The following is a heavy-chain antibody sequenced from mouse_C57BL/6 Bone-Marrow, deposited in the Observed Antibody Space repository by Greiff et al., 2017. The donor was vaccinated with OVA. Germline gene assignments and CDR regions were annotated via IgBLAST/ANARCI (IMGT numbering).Heavy chain of an antibody. J-gene: IGHJ4*01. D-gene: IGHD1-1*02. CDR2: IRNKANNHAT. V-gene: IGHV6-6*01. CDR3: TRLPYYDYYAMDY. Sequence: EVHLVESGGGLVQPGGSMKLSCAASGFTFSDAWMDWVRQSPEKGLEWVAEIRNKANNHATYYAESVKGRFTISRDDSKSSVYLQMNSLRAEDTGIYYCTRLPYYDYYAMDYWGQGTSVTVSS. CDR1: GFTFSDAW.